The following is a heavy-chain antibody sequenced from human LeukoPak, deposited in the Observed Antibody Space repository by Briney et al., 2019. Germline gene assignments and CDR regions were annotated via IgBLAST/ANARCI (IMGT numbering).Heavy chain of an antibody. Sequence: GGSLRLSCATSGFTFSSYAMSWVRQAPGKGLEWVSGISASGGSTYYADSVKGRFTISRDNSKNTLYLQMNSLRTDDTAVYYCAKAEGYDILTGLDYGGQGTLVTVS. CDR1: GFTFSSYA. D-gene: IGHD3-9*01. CDR2: ISASGGST. V-gene: IGHV3-23*01. CDR3: AKAEGYDILTGLDY. J-gene: IGHJ4*02.